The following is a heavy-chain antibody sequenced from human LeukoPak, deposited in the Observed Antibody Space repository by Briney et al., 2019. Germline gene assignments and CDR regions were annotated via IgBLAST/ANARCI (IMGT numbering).Heavy chain of an antibody. D-gene: IGHD4-11*01. Sequence: PGGSLTLSCAASGFTFSNYWMSWVRQAPGKGLKWVANIKQDGSEKFYVDSVKGRFTISRDNAKNSLYLQMNSLRAEDTAVCYCAVHEHSNYGKDYWGQGSLVTVSS. J-gene: IGHJ4*02. V-gene: IGHV3-7*01. CDR2: IKQDGSEK. CDR3: AVHEHSNYGKDY. CDR1: GFTFSNYW.